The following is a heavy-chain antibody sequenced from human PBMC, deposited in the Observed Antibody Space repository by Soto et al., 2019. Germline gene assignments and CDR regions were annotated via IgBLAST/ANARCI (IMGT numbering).Heavy chain of an antibody. CDR3: ALIGVRTLYYGMDV. D-gene: IGHD2-21*01. CDR1: GFTFPGYW. J-gene: IGHJ6*02. Sequence: PGGSLRLSCAGSGFTFPGYWMSWVRQAPGKGLEWVANTHQDESVKYYADSVRGRFTISRDNAKNLLYLQMSSLRREDTAVYYCALIGVRTLYYGMDVWGQGATVTVSS. V-gene: IGHV3-7*01. CDR2: THQDESVK.